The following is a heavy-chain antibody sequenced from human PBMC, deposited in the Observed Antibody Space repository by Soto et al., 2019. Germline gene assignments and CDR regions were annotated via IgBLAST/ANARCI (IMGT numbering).Heavy chain of an antibody. J-gene: IGHJ6*02. V-gene: IGHV4-61*08. D-gene: IGHD6-19*01. CDR3: ARDGVALAGYYYYYYGMDV. CDR1: GGSVSSGVYD. CDR2: IYYSGST. Sequence: ETLSLTCTVSGGSVSSGVYDGSWIRQPPGKGLEWIGYIYYSGSTNYNPSLKSRVTISVDTSKNQFSLKLSSVTAADTAVYYCARDGVALAGYYYYYYGMDVWGQGTTVTVSS.